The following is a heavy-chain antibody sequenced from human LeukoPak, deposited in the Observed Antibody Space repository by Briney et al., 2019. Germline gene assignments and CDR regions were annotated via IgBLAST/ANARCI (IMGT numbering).Heavy chain of an antibody. J-gene: IGHJ4*02. Sequence: GGSLRLSCAASGFTFSSYAMSWVRQAPGKGLEWVSAISNSGDSTYYADSVKGRFTISRDNYKNKMYLQMKGLRADDTAVYYCAKVNTRYISGWDYWGQGNLVMVSS. CDR3: AKVNTRYISGWDY. D-gene: IGHD6-19*01. CDR1: GFTFSSYA. CDR2: ISNSGDST. V-gene: IGHV3-23*01.